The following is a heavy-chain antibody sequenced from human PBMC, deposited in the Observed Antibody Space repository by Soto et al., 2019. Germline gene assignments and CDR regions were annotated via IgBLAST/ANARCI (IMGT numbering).Heavy chain of an antibody. CDR3: ARVHPITMIVTG. CDR2: IYHSGRT. Sequence: SEALSLSCAISCGSISSRHWWSWVGQSPVKGLEWIGGIYHSGRTNYNPSLKSRVTISVDKSKNQFSLKLSSVTAADTAVYYCARVHPITMIVTGWGQGTLVTVS. V-gene: IGHV4-4*02. CDR1: CGSISSRHW. D-gene: IGHD3-22*01. J-gene: IGHJ4*02.